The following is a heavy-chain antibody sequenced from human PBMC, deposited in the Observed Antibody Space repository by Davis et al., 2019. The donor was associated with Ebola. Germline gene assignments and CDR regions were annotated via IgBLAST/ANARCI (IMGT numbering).Heavy chain of an antibody. CDR3: ARGRPIVVEPTATGLSDLDY. CDR2: IHYSGST. CDR1: GGSISSSTDY. D-gene: IGHD2-2*01. J-gene: IGHJ4*02. Sequence: MPSETLSLTCTVSGGSISSSTDYWAWIRQPPGKGLEWIGAIHYSGSTYYNPSLKSRVILSADTSKNQFSLKLNSVAVADTAVYYCARGRPIVVEPTATGLSDLDYWGQGTLVTVSS. V-gene: IGHV4-39*01.